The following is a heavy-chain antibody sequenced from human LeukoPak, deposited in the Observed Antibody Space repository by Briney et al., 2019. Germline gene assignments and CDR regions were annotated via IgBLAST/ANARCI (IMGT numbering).Heavy chain of an antibody. D-gene: IGHD3-22*01. V-gene: IGHV1-69*05. CDR2: IIPIFGTA. J-gene: IGHJ4*02. CDR1: GGTSTSYA. Sequence: SVQVSCKASGGTSTSYAISWVRQAPGQGLEWMGRIIPIFGTANYAQKFQGRVTITTDASTSTAYIDLSSLRSEDTAGYYCARGGDYYDSSGYYFDYWGQGTLVTVSS. CDR3: ARGGDYYDSSGYYFDY.